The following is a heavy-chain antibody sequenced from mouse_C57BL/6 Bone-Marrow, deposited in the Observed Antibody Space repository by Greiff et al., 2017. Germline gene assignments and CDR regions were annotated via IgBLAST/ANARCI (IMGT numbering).Heavy chain of an antibody. Sequence: QVQLQQPGAELVRPGTSVKLSCKASGYTFTSYWMHWVKQRPGQGLEWIGVIDPSDSYTNYNQKFKGKATLTVDTSSSTAYMQLSSLTSEDSAVYYCARRRLRRGWYFDVWGTGTTVTVSS. CDR3: ARRRLRRGWYFDV. CDR2: IDPSDSYT. V-gene: IGHV1-59*01. D-gene: IGHD2-4*01. J-gene: IGHJ1*03. CDR1: GYTFTSYW.